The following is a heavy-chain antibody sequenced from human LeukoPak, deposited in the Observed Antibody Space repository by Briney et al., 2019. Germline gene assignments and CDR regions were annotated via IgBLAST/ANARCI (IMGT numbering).Heavy chain of an antibody. V-gene: IGHV4-34*01. D-gene: IGHD2-15*01. J-gene: IGHJ3*02. CDR1: GGSFSGYY. Sequence: SETLSLTCAVYGGSFSGYYWSWIRQPPGKGLEWIGEINNSGSTNYNPSLKSRVTVSVDTSKNQFSLKLSSVTAADTAMYYCARARARYCSGGNCYLDAFDIWGQGTMVTVSS. CDR2: INNSGST. CDR3: ARARARYCSGGNCYLDAFDI.